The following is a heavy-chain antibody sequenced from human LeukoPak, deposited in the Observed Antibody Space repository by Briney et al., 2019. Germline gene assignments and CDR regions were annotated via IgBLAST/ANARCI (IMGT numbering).Heavy chain of an antibody. CDR2: LIPISGDT. J-gene: IGHJ4*03. D-gene: IGHD4-17*01. CDR3: VRDSWNLDYGKILGVP. Sequence: ASVKVSRKASGYTFTGYYIHWVRQAPGQGLEWMGWLIPISGDTNYAQKFQGRITMTRDTSISTAYLELSRLRSDDTAVYYCVRDSWNLDYGKILGVPWGQGTLVT. CDR1: GYTFTGYY. V-gene: IGHV1-2*02.